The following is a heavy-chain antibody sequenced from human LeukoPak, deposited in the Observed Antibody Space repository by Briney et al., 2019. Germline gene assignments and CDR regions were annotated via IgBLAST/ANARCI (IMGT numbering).Heavy chain of an antibody. CDR3: ARGEISGYSYYFDY. V-gene: IGHV4-30-4*08. CDR1: GGSISSGDYY. CDR2: IYYSGST. J-gene: IGHJ4*02. Sequence: PSETLSLTCTVSGGSISSGDYYWRWVRQPPGKGREWIGYIYYSGSTYYNPSLKSRVTISVDTSKNQFSLKLSSVTAADTAVYYCARGEISGYSYYFDYWGQGTLVTVSS. D-gene: IGHD6-25*01.